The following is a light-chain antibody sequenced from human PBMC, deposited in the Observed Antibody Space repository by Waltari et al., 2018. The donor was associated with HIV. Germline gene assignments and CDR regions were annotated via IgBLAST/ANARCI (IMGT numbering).Light chain of an antibody. CDR3: CSYGGSDTLYV. CDR2: DVS. CDR1: SSDVGAYTY. J-gene: IGLJ1*01. V-gene: IGLV2-11*01. Sequence: QSALTQPRSVSGSPGQSVTISCTGTSSDVGAYTYVAWYQQHPGKAPKFLILDVSKRPSVVPDRFSGSKSGNTASLTISGLQAEDEAEYYCCSYGGSDTLYVFGTGTKVTVL.